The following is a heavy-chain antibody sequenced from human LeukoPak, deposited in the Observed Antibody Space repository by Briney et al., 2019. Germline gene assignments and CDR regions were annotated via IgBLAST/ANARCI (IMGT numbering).Heavy chain of an antibody. V-gene: IGHV3-33*01. J-gene: IGHJ4*02. CDR1: GVTFSTFG. CDR2: ILFDGSNK. Sequence: GGSPRLSCAASGVTFSTFGMHWVRQAPGKGLEWVAVILFDGSNKYYGDSVKGRFTISRDNSKNTLYLQMNSLRAEDTAVYYCAREWGLIAVAGGPGYWGQGTLVTVSS. D-gene: IGHD2-21*01. CDR3: AREWGLIAVAGGPGY.